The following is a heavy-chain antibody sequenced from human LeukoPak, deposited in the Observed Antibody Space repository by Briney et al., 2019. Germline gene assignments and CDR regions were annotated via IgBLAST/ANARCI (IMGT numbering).Heavy chain of an antibody. Sequence: PGGSLRLSCAASGFTFSSYGMHWVRQAPGKGLEWVAVISYDGSNKYYADSVKGRFTISRDNSKNTLYLQMNSLRAEDTAVYYCAKGVAAGTGSADYWGQGTPVTVSS. CDR3: AKGVAAGTGSADY. D-gene: IGHD6-13*01. CDR2: ISYDGSNK. V-gene: IGHV3-30*18. CDR1: GFTFSSYG. J-gene: IGHJ4*02.